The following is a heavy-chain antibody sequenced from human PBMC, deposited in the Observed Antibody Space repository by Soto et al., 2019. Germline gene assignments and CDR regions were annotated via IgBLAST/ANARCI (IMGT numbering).Heavy chain of an antibody. V-gene: IGHV1-2*02. CDR2: IIPNTGDT. CDR1: GYNFRDYY. Sequence: QVQLVQSGAEVKKPGASVKVSCRASGYNFRDYYLHWVRQAPGAGLEWMGSIIPNTGDTHYAQRFQGRITLTTDTSLDTAYMEIDGLTLDDTAIYFCARSGDRRNSPAWIDHWGQGALVTVSS. J-gene: IGHJ5*02. D-gene: IGHD1-26*01. CDR3: ARSGDRRNSPAWIDH.